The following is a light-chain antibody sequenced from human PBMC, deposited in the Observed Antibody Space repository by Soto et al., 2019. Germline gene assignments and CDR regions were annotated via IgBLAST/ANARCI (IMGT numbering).Light chain of an antibody. Sequence: DIQMTHSPSSLSASVWDRVTITSRACQTVTDYLNWYQHKPGKAPKLLIYSASTLQSGVPSRFSGSGSGTDFTLTITSLQPEDFGTYYCHQTYSTPQTFGQGTKVDI. J-gene: IGKJ1*01. CDR1: QTVTDY. CDR2: SAS. V-gene: IGKV1-39*01. CDR3: HQTYSTPQT.